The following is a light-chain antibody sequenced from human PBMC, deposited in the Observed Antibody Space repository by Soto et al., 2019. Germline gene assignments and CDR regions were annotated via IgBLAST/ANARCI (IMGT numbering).Light chain of an antibody. V-gene: IGKV1-5*03. Sequence: EIQMTQSPSTLSASVGDRVTITCRASQSVSSWLAWYQQKPGKAPKPLIYSASSLESGVPPRFSGSGSGTEFTLTISSLQPDDFATYFCQQFNAYPLTFGGGTKLEIK. CDR1: QSVSSW. CDR2: SAS. J-gene: IGKJ4*01. CDR3: QQFNAYPLT.